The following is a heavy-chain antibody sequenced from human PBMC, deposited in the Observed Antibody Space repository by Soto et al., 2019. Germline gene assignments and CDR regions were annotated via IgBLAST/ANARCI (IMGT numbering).Heavy chain of an antibody. Sequence: ASVKVSCKASGYTFTSYVISWVRQAPGQGLEWMGWISAYNGNTNYAQKLQGRVTMTTDTSTSTAYMELRSLRSDDTAVYYCARVDDILTGSGSADQNWFDPWGQGTLVTVSS. CDR3: ARVDDILTGSGSADQNWFDP. V-gene: IGHV1-18*01. CDR2: ISAYNGNT. D-gene: IGHD3-9*01. J-gene: IGHJ5*02. CDR1: GYTFTSYV.